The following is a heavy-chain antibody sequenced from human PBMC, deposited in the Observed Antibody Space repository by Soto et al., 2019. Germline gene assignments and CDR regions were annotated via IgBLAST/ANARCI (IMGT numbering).Heavy chain of an antibody. CDR1: GFTFSSYS. V-gene: IGHV3-48*02. CDR2: ISSSSSTI. D-gene: IGHD3-3*01. Sequence: GGSLRLSCAASGFTFSSYSMNWVRQAPGKGLEWVSYISSSSSTIYYADSVKGRFTISRDNAKNSLYLQMNSLRDEDTAVYYCARGFWTIFGVVTPGHDFDYWGQGTLVTVSS. J-gene: IGHJ4*02. CDR3: ARGFWTIFGVVTPGHDFDY.